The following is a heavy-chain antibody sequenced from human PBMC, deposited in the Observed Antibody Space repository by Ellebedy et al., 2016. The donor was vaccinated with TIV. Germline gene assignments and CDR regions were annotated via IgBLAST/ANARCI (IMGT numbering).Heavy chain of an antibody. Sequence: SETLSLTCSVSGGSISSSSHYWGWIRQPPGKGLEWVGSIYYSGDTYYNPSLESRVNISVDTSKNQISLKLGSVTAADTAVYYCASSALGTYFQIDYWGQGTLVTVSS. D-gene: IGHD1-26*01. V-gene: IGHV4-39*07. CDR1: GGSISSSSHY. CDR2: IYYSGDT. CDR3: ASSALGTYFQIDY. J-gene: IGHJ4*02.